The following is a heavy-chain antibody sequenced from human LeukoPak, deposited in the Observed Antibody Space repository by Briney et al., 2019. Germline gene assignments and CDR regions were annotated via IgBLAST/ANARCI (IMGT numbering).Heavy chain of an antibody. CDR2: INHSGST. D-gene: IGHD3-16*01. CDR1: GGSFSGYY. CDR3: ARGGDRPYWYFDL. J-gene: IGHJ2*01. Sequence: PSETLSLTCAVYGGSFSGYYWSWIRQPPGKGLEWIGEINHSGSTNYNPSLKSRVTISVDTPKNQFSLKLSSVTAADTAVYYCARGGDRPYWYFDLWGRGTLVTVSS. V-gene: IGHV4-34*01.